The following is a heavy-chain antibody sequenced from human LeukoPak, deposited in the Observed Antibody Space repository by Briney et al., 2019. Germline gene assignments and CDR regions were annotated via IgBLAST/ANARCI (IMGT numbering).Heavy chain of an antibody. Sequence: GGSLRLSCAASGFTFSSHWMSWVRQAPGKGLEWVANIKEDGSEKYYVDSMKGRFTISRDNAKNSLYLQMNSLRAEDTAVYYCARNRLNIDYWGQGTLVTVSS. V-gene: IGHV3-7*01. CDR2: IKEDGSEK. CDR3: ARNRLNIDY. J-gene: IGHJ4*02. D-gene: IGHD1-14*01. CDR1: GFTFSSHW.